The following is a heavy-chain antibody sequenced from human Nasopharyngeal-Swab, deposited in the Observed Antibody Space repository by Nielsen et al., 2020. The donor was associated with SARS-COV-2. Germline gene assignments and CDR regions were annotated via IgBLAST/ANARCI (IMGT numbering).Heavy chain of an antibody. V-gene: IGHV4-39*01. CDR2: INYSGNT. J-gene: IGHJ4*02. CDR3: ARGVMTSVTGGGWNDY. Sequence: GSLRLSCTVSGGSISSSSYYWGWIRQPPGKGLEWIGNINYSGNTFYNPSLKSRVTISVDTSKNQFSLKLSSVTAADMAVYYGARGVMTSVTGGGWNDYWGRGTLVTVSS. D-gene: IGHD4-17*01. CDR1: GGSISSSSYY.